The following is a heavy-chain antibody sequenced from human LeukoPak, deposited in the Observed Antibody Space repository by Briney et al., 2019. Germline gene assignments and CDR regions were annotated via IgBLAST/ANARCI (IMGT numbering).Heavy chain of an antibody. CDR1: GFTFSSYA. V-gene: IGHV3-30-3*01. J-gene: IGHJ6*02. D-gene: IGHD6-19*01. CDR2: ISYDGSNK. CDR3: ARNLGSGWFPYYYYGMDV. Sequence: PGGSLRLSCAASGFTFSSYAMSWVRQAPGKGLEWVAVISYDGSNKYYADSVKGRFTISRDNSKNTLYLQMNSLRAEDTAVYYCARNLGSGWFPYYYYGMDVWGQGTTVTVSS.